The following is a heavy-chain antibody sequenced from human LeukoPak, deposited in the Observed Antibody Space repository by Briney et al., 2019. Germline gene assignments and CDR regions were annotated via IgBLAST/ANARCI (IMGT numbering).Heavy chain of an antibody. CDR2: VSYDGSNK. J-gene: IGHJ4*02. CDR1: GFTFRTYA. Sequence: PGGSLRLSCAASGFTFRTYAMHWVRQAPGKGLEWVVVVSYDGSNKYYADSVKGRFTISRDNSKNTLYLQMNSLRAEDTAVYYCAKDKQYQLPQQLDYWGQGTLVTVSS. D-gene: IGHD2-2*01. V-gene: IGHV3-30-3*01. CDR3: AKDKQYQLPQQLDY.